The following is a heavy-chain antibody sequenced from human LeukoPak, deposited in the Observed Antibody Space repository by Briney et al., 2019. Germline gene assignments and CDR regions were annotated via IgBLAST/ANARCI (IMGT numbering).Heavy chain of an antibody. V-gene: IGHV4-31*03. CDR1: GGSITSGAYY. J-gene: IGHJ4*02. CDR3: ARSQWLRLRPFDY. CDR2: IYYSGST. D-gene: IGHD5-12*01. Sequence: PSQTLSLTCTVSGGSITSGAYYWSWIRQHPEKGLEWIGYIYYSGSTDYNPSLKSRVTMSVNTSKNQFSLKLSSVTAADTAVYYCARSQWLRLRPFDYWGQGTLVTVSS.